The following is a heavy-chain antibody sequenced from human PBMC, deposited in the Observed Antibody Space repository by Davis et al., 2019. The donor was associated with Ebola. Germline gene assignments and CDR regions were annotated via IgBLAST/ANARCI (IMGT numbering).Heavy chain of an antibody. J-gene: IGHJ5*02. Sequence: AASVKVSCKASGYTFTSYYMHWVRQAPGQGLEWMGIINPSGGTTNYAQKFQGWVTMTRDTSISTAYMELSRLRSDDTAVYYCARGITMVQGVSWFDPWGQGTLVTVSS. CDR1: GYTFTSYY. V-gene: IGHV1-2*04. CDR3: ARGITMVQGVSWFDP. CDR2: INPSGGTT. D-gene: IGHD3-10*01.